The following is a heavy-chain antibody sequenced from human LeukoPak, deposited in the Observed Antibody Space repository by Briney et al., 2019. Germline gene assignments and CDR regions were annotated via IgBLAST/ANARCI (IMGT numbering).Heavy chain of an antibody. V-gene: IGHV1-2*06. CDR2: INPNSGGT. Sequence: SVKVSCKASGYTFTDYYIHWVRQAPGQGLEWMGRINPNSGGTNDAQNFQGRVTMTRDTSISTAYMELSRLRSDDTAVYYCARDLPSTPNWELDYWGQGTLVTVSS. D-gene: IGHD7-27*01. J-gene: IGHJ4*02. CDR3: ARDLPSTPNWELDY. CDR1: GYTFTDYY.